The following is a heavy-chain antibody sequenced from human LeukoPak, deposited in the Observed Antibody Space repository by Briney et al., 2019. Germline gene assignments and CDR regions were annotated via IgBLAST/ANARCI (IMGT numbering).Heavy chain of an antibody. D-gene: IGHD3-22*01. V-gene: IGHV5-51*03. Sequence: GESLKISCKGSGYSFTSYWIGWVRQMPGKGVEWMGIIYPGDSDTIYSPSFQGQVTISADKSISTAYLQWSSLKASDTAMYYCARRYYYDSSGYSYYFDYWGQGTLVTVSS. CDR3: ARRYYYDSSGYSYYFDY. J-gene: IGHJ4*02. CDR2: IYPGDSDT. CDR1: GYSFTSYW.